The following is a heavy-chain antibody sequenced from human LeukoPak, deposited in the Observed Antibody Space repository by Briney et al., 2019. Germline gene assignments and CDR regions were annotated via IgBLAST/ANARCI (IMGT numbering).Heavy chain of an antibody. Sequence: PGGSLRLSCAASGFTFSSYGMHWVRQAPGKGLEWVAFIRYDGSNKYYADSVKGRFTISRDNSKNTLYLQMNSLRAEDTAVYYCAKDGLNYDSSGELSLEAFDIWGQGTMVTVSS. CDR3: AKDGLNYDSSGELSLEAFDI. J-gene: IGHJ3*02. D-gene: IGHD3-22*01. CDR1: GFTFSSYG. V-gene: IGHV3-30*02. CDR2: IRYDGSNK.